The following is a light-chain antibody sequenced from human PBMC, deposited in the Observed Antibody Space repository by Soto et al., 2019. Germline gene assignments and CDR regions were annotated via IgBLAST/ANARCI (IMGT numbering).Light chain of an antibody. J-gene: IGKJ3*01. CDR3: QQYKDWPPVT. CDR2: GAS. Sequence: EIFLTQSPATLSVSPGERATLSCRASESVSSSLAWYQQKPGQPPSLLLYGASTKATGIPTRFSGSGSGTHFILTISSLHSEDFAVYYCQQYKDWPPVTFGPGTKVDIK. CDR1: ESVSSS. V-gene: IGKV3-15*01.